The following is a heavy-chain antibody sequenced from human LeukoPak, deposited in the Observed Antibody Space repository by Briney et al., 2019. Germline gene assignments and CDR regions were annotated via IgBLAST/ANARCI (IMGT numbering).Heavy chain of an antibody. J-gene: IGHJ4*02. CDR1: GGTFSSYD. V-gene: IGHV1-8*03. CDR3: ARVVVSCSSTSCPYLDY. Sequence: ASVKVSCKASGGTFSSYDINWVRQATGQGLEWMGWMNPNSGNTGYAQKFQGRVTITRNTSISTAYMELSSLRSEDTAVYYCARVVVSCSSTSCPYLDYWGQGTLVTVSS. D-gene: IGHD2-2*01. CDR2: MNPNSGNT.